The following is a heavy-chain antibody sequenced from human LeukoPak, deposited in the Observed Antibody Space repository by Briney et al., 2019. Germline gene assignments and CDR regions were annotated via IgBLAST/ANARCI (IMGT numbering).Heavy chain of an antibody. V-gene: IGHV3-7*04. CDR3: AGEYYSDCCGSYY. CDR1: GFTFSSHW. CDR2: INQDGSEK. J-gene: IGHJ4*02. D-gene: IGHD3-22*01. Sequence: GGSLRLSCAASGFTFSSHWMSWVRQAPGKGLEWVANINQDGSEKYSVDSVKGRFTISRDNAKNSLYLQMNSLRAEDTAGDYCAGEYYSDCCGSYYLGQGTLGTGSS.